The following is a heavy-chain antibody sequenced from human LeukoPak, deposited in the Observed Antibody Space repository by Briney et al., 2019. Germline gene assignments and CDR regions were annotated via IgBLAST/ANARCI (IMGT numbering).Heavy chain of an antibody. CDR2: ISGNSGSI. CDR1: GFIFDDYA. J-gene: IGHJ4*02. D-gene: IGHD5-18*01. V-gene: IGHV3-9*01. CDR3: AKDIGLRHSYGLYYFDY. Sequence: PGRSLRLSRAASGFIFDDYAMHWVRHAPGKGLEWVSGISGNSGSIGYADSVKGRFTISRDNAKNSLYLQMNSLRAEDTALYYCAKDIGLRHSYGLYYFDYWGQGTLVTVSS.